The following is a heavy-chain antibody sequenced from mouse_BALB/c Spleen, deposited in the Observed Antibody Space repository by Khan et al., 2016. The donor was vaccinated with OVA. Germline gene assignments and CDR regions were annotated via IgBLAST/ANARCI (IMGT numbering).Heavy chain of an antibody. D-gene: IGHD2-1*01. CDR1: GYTLTNYG. J-gene: IGHJ3*01. CDR2: INTYTGEP. V-gene: IGHV9-3-1*01. CDR3: ARSDGNYWFAY. Sequence: QVQLQQSGPELKKPGETVKISCKASGYTLTNYGMNWVKQAPGKGLKWMGWINTYTGEPTYAEDFKGRIAFSLETSASTAYLQLNNLKNEDTATYFCARSDGNYWFAYWGQGTLVTVSA.